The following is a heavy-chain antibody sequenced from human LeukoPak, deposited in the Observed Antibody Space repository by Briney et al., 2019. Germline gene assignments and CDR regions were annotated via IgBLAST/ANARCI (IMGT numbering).Heavy chain of an antibody. D-gene: IGHD3-10*01. Sequence: YIYYADSVKGRFTISRDNAKNSLYLQMNSLRAEDTAVYYCARVYSGSGSPFDYWGQGTLVTVSS. CDR3: ARVYSGSGSPFDY. J-gene: IGHJ4*02. CDR2: YI. V-gene: IGHV3-21*06.